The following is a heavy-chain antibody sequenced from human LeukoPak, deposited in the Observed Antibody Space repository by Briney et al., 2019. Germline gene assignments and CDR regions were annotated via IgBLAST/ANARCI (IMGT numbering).Heavy chain of an antibody. D-gene: IGHD4-17*01. J-gene: IGHJ4*02. CDR1: GFTFSSYA. CDR3: VKEIMVTTSPFDY. V-gene: IGHV3-64D*06. CDR2: INSNGRST. Sequence: GGSLRLSCSASGFTFSSYAMHWVRQAPGKGLEYVAAINSNGRSTYYADSVKGRFTISRDNSKNTVYLQMSSLRAEDTAVYYCVKEIMVTTSPFDYWGQGTRVTASS.